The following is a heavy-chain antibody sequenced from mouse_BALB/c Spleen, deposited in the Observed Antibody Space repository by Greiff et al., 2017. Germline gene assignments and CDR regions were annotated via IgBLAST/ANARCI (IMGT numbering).Heavy chain of an antibody. CDR1: GFAFSSYD. Sequence: EVQVVESGGGLVKPGGSLKLSCAASGFAFSSYDMSWVRQTPEKRLEWVAYISSGGGSTYYPDTVKGRFTISRDNAKNTLYLQMSSLKSEDTAMYYCARQDPVGYFDYWGQGTTLTVSS. CDR3: ARQDPVGYFDY. V-gene: IGHV5-12-1*01. D-gene: IGHD1-3*01. J-gene: IGHJ2*01. CDR2: ISSGGGST.